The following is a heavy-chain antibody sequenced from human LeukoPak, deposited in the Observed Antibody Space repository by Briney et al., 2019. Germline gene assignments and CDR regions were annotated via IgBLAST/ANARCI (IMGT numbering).Heavy chain of an antibody. CDR2: IIPILGIA. CDR3: ARDLGYSYGYYYYYGMDV. J-gene: IGHJ6*02. D-gene: IGHD5-18*01. V-gene: IGHV1-69*04. Sequence: SVKVSCKASGGTFSNYAISWVRQAPGQGLEWMGRIIPILGIANYAQKFQGRVTITADKSTSTAYMELSSLRSEDTAVYYCARDLGYSYGYYYYYGMDVWGQGTTVTVSS. CDR1: GGTFSNYA.